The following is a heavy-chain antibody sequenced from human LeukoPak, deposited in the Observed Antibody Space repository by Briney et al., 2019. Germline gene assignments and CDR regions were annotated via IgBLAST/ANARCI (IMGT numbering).Heavy chain of an antibody. CDR3: ATLYCSSTSCYKGLSYFQH. CDR2: INAGNGNT. D-gene: IGHD2-2*02. J-gene: IGHJ1*01. V-gene: IGHV1-3*01. CDR1: GYTFTSYA. Sequence: ASVKVSCKASGYTFTSYAMHWVRQAPGQRLEWMGWINAGNGNTKYSQKFQGRVTITRDTSASTAYMELSSLRSEDTAVYYCATLYCSSTSCYKGLSYFQHWGQGTLVTVSS.